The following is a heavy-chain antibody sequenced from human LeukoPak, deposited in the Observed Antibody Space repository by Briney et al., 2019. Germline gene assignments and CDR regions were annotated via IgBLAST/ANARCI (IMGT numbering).Heavy chain of an antibody. CDR3: ARHRKVPGVNYTDV. D-gene: IGHD3-10*01. CDR1: GDSIRSSSYY. J-gene: IGHJ6*03. Sequence: SETLSLTCTVSGDSIRSSSYYWGWIRQPPGKGLEWIGSIYYSGSTNYNPSLNSRVTISVDTSNNQFSLRLTSVTAADTAVYYCARHRKVPGVNYTDVWGTGTTVTVS. CDR2: IYYSGST. V-gene: IGHV4-39*01.